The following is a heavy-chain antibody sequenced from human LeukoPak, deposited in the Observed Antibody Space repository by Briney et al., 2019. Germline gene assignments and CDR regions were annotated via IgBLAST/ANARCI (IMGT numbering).Heavy chain of an antibody. V-gene: IGHV3-30*02. J-gene: IGHJ5*02. CDR2: IRYDGSNK. CDR3: AREGYDILTGYLNWFDP. CDR1: GFTFSSYG. D-gene: IGHD3-9*01. Sequence: PGGSLRLSCAASGFTFSSYGMHWVRQAPGKGLEWVAFIRYDGSNKYYADSVKGRFTISRDNAKNSLYLQMNSLRAEDTAVYYCAREGYDILTGYLNWFDPWGQGTLVTVSS.